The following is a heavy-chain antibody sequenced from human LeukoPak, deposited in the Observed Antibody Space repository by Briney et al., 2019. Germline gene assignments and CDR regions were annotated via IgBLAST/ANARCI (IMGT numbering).Heavy chain of an antibody. Sequence: PGGFLRLSCAASGFTFSNYPMNWVRQAPGKGLEWVSYITSGSTTTYYADSVKGRFTISRDNAENSLYLQMSSLRDEDTAVYYCARGQTGYYFMDVWGKGTTVTVSS. CDR1: GFTFSNYP. V-gene: IGHV3-48*02. CDR3: ARGQTGYYFMDV. J-gene: IGHJ6*03. CDR2: ITSGSTTT.